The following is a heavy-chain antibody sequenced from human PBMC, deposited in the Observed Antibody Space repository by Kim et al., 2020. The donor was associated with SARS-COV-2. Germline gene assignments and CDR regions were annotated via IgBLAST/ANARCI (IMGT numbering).Heavy chain of an antibody. Sequence: SETLSLTCTVSGGSISSGGYYWSWIRQHPGKGLEWIGYIYYSGSTYYNPSLKSRVTISVDTSKNQFSLKLSSVTAADTAVYYCAISSGVQAYFDYWGQGTLVTVSS. J-gene: IGHJ4*02. D-gene: IGHD3-22*01. V-gene: IGHV4-31*03. CDR1: GGSISSGGYY. CDR3: AISSGVQAYFDY. CDR2: IYYSGST.